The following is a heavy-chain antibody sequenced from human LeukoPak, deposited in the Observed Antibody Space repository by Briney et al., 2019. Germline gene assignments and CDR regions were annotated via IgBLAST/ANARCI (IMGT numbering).Heavy chain of an antibody. J-gene: IGHJ4*02. CDR2: IYYSGST. CDR3: ARVRNQSKYSIGNY. Sequence: SQTLSLTCTVSGGSISSGDYYWSWIRQHPGKGLEWIGYIYYSGSTYYNPSLKSRVAISVDTSKNQFSLKLSSVTAADTAVYYCARVRNQSKYSIGNYWGQGTLVTVSS. D-gene: IGHD1-14*01. CDR1: GGSISSGDYY. V-gene: IGHV4-31*03.